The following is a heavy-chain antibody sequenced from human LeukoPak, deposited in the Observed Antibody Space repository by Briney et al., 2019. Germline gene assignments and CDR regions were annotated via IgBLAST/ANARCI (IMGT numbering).Heavy chain of an antibody. V-gene: IGHV4-59*01. CDR2: IYYSGST. J-gene: IGHJ4*02. Sequence: PSETLSLTCTVSGGSISSYYWSWIRQPPGKGLEWIGYIYYSGSTNYNPSLKSRVTISVDTSKNQFSLKLSSVTAADTAVYYCAGSGPELRYFDWLSHPLDYWGQGTLVTVSS. CDR1: GGSISSYY. D-gene: IGHD3-9*01. CDR3: AGSGPELRYFDWLSHPLDY.